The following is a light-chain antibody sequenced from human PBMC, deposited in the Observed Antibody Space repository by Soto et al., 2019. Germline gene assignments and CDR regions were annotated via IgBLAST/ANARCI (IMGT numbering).Light chain of an antibody. CDR1: QSISTW. CDR3: QQYGGKLYS. J-gene: IGKJ2*01. CDR2: DAS. Sequence: DIQMTQSPSTLSASVGDRVTITCRASQSISTWLAWYQQKPGKAPNLLIYDASSLETGVPSRFSGSGSGTEFTLAIARLKPDDSATYYCQQYGGKLYSFGLGTKLEIK. V-gene: IGKV1-5*01.